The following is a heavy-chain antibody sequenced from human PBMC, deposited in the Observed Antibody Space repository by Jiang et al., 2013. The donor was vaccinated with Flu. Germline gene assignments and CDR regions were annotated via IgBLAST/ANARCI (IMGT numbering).Heavy chain of an antibody. CDR1: GFTFSSYA. D-gene: IGHD3-10*01. J-gene: IGHJ4*02. CDR2: IWYDGSNK. V-gene: IGHV3-33*08. Sequence: VQLLESGGGLVQPGGSLRLSCAASGFTFSSYAMSWVRQAPGKGLEWVAVIWYDGSNKYYADSVKGRFTISRDNSKNTLYLQMNSLRAEDTAVYYCARAGGPYYYGSGSYYPDYWGQGTLVTVSS. CDR3: ARAGGPYYYGSGSYYPDY.